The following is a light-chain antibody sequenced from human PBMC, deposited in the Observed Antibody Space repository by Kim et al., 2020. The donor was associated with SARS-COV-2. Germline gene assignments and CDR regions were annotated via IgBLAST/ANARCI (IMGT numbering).Light chain of an antibody. V-gene: IGLV2-11*01. CDR1: ISDVGGYNY. CDR2: DVT. CDR3: CSYAGSYTEV. Sequence: LTQPRSVSGSPGQSVTISCTGTISDVGGYNYVTWYQQHPGKAPKLMIYDVTKRPSGVPDRFSGSKSGNTASLTISGLQGEDEADYYCCSYAGSYTEVFGGGTQLTVL. J-gene: IGLJ2*01.